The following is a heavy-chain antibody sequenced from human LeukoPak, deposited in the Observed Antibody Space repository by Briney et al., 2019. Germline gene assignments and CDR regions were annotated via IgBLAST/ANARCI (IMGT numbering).Heavy chain of an antibody. CDR3: AKMKGHPLPKYYMDV. CDR2: ISGSGDNT. CDR1: GGSISNYY. D-gene: IGHD1-26*01. Sequence: LSLTCTVSGGSISNYYWSWIRQPPGKGLEWVSGISGSGDNTLYADSVKGRFTISRDNSKNTLYLEMNSLRAEDTAIYYCAKMKGHPLPKYYMDVWGQGTTVTVSS. V-gene: IGHV3-23*01. J-gene: IGHJ6*01.